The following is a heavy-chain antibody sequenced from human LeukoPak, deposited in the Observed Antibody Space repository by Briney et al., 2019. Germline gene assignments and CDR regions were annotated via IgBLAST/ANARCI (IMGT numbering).Heavy chain of an antibody. CDR1: GFTFSSYG. V-gene: IGHV3-33*01. D-gene: IGHD6-13*01. J-gene: IGHJ6*02. Sequence: PGTSVRLSCAASGFTFSSYGMHWVRQAPGKGLEWVAVIYHDGSKKYYADSVKGRFTISRDNSKNTLYLQMNSLRAEDTAVYYCARDRRIAAALGGYYYYGMDVWGQGTTVTVSS. CDR3: ARDRRIAAALGGYYYYGMDV. CDR2: IYHDGSKK.